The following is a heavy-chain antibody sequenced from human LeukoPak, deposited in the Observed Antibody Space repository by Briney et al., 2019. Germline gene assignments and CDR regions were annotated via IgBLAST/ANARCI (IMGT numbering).Heavy chain of an antibody. V-gene: IGHV5-51*01. D-gene: IGHD3-22*01. CDR1: GYSFTSYW. CDR2: IYPGDSDT. J-gene: IGHJ4*02. Sequence: GESLKISCKVSGYSFTSYWIGWVRQMPGRGLEWMGIIYPGDSDTRYSPSFQGQVTISADKSISTAYLQWSSLKASDTAMYYCARQFRDSSGYYSYYFDYWGQGTLVTVSS. CDR3: ARQFRDSSGYYSYYFDY.